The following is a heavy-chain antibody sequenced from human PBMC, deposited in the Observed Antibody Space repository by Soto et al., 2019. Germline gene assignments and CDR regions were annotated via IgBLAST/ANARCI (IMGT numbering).Heavy chain of an antibody. D-gene: IGHD1-26*01. Sequence: GGSLRLSCAASGFTFSSYGMHWVRQAPGKGLEWVAVISYDGSNKYYADSVKGRFTISRDNSKNTLYLQMNSLRAEDTAVYYCAKDRLEWELYGLDYWGQGTPVTVSS. CDR3: AKDRLEWELYGLDY. CDR1: GFTFSSYG. J-gene: IGHJ4*02. V-gene: IGHV3-30*18. CDR2: ISYDGSNK.